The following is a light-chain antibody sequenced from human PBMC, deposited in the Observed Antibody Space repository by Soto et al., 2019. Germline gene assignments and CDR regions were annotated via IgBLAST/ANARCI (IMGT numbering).Light chain of an antibody. V-gene: IGLV1-40*01. CDR1: SSNIGAGYD. CDR2: GNS. CDR3: QSYDSSHSGPGV. J-gene: IGLJ3*02. Sequence: QSVLTQPPSVSGAPGQRVTISCTGSSSNIGAGYDVHWYQQLPGTAPKLLIYGNSNRPSGVPDRFSGSKSGTSASLAITGLHAEDEADYYCQSYDSSHSGPGVFGGGTKLTVL.